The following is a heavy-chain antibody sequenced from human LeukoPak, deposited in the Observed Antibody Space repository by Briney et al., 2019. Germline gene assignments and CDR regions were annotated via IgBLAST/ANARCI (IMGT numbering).Heavy chain of an antibody. CDR3: ARSGFYGSHPFDY. V-gene: IGHV4-4*02. J-gene: IGHJ4*02. CDR2: IYHSGSA. Sequence: PSETLSLTCAVSGGSISSSNWWNWVRQPPGKGLEWIGEIYHSGSANYNPSLRSRVTISLDKSENQFSLKLNSVTAADTAVYYCARSGFYGSHPFDYWGQGSLVTVSS. D-gene: IGHD2/OR15-2a*01. CDR1: GGSISSSNW.